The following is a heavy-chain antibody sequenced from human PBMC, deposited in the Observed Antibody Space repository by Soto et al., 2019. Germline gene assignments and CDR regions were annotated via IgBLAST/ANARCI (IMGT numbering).Heavy chain of an antibody. D-gene: IGHD6-25*01. Sequence: QVQLVQSGAEVKKPGASVKVSCKASGFTFTNYFFHWVRQAPRQGLEWMGIISPDDGSTNYVQSLQGRVTMTSDTSTSTVYMELSSLRSEDTAVYYCARGDGRGSSGFYYYYGMDVWGHGTTVTVYS. CDR3: ARGDGRGSSGFYYYYGMDV. CDR1: GFTFTNYF. J-gene: IGHJ6*02. V-gene: IGHV1-46*01. CDR2: ISPDDGST.